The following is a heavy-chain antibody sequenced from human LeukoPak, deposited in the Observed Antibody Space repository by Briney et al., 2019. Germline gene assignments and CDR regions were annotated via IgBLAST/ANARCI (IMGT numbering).Heavy chain of an antibody. CDR1: GFTFSSYA. CDR3: AKDIVVVPAAPYFDY. J-gene: IGHJ4*02. D-gene: IGHD2-2*01. CDR2: IRYDGSNK. V-gene: IGHV3-30*02. Sequence: GGSLRLSCAASGFTFSSYAMSWVRQAPGKGLEWVAFIRYDGSNKYYADSVKGRFTISRDNSKNTLYLQMNSLRAEDTAVYYCAKDIVVVPAAPYFDYWGQGTLVTVSS.